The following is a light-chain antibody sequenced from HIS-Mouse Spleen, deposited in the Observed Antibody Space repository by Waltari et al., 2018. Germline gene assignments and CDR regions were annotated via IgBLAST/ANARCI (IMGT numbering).Light chain of an antibody. CDR2: EVS. CDR3: SSYAGSNDVV. V-gene: IGLV2-8*01. Sequence: QSALTPPPSASGSPGQSVTSPCTGPSSYMGGYDYVPWYQQHPGNAPKLMIYEVSKRPSGVPDRFSGSKSGNTASLTVSGLQAEDEADYYCSSYAGSNDVVFGGGTKLTVL. CDR1: SSYMGGYDY. J-gene: IGLJ2*01.